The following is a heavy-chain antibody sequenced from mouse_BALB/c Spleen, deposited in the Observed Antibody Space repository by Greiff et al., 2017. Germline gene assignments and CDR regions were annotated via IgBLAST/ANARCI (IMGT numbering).Heavy chain of an antibody. CDR3: AHRYGGAMDY. CDR2: IDPANGNT. Sequence: EVQLQQSGAELVKPGASVKLSCTASGFNIKDTYMHWVKQRPEQGLEWIGRIDPANGNTKYDPKFQGKATITADTSSNTAYLQLSSLTSEDTAVYYCAHRYGGAMDYWGQGTSVTVSS. CDR1: GFNIKDTY. V-gene: IGHV14-3*02. D-gene: IGHD2-14*01. J-gene: IGHJ4*01.